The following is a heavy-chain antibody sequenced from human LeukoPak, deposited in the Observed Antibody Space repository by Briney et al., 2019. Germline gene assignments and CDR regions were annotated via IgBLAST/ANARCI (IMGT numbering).Heavy chain of an antibody. J-gene: IGHJ6*04. V-gene: IGHV4-31*03. D-gene: IGHD5-18*01. Sequence: SETLSLLCTLSGRPISSGGYYWSWIRQHPGKGLEWIGYIYYSGSTYYNPSLKSRDTISVDTSNNQFSLKLSSVTAADTAVYYCARQGYGGHYYYGMDVWGKGTPVTVSS. CDR1: GRPISSGGYY. CDR2: IYYSGST. CDR3: ARQGYGGHYYYGMDV.